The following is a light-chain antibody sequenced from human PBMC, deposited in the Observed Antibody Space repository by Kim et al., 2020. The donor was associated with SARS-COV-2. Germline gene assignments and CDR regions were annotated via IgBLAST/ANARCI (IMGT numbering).Light chain of an antibody. V-gene: IGLV3-19*01. Sequence: GQKVSIKSQRANVGIYCACWYQQTPGQAPILVMYGINNRRPAGIPDRFSGSTSGNTAYLTITGTQAEDEAVYYCNCRDSSANRVIFGGGTQLTVL. J-gene: IGLJ2*01. CDR3: NCRDSSANRVI. CDR2: GIN. CDR1: NVGIYC.